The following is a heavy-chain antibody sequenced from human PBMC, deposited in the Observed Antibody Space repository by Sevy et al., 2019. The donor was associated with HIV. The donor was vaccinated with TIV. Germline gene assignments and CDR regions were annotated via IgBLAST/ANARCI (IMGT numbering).Heavy chain of an antibody. CDR2: ISWNSGSI. D-gene: IGHD3-10*01. CDR1: GFTFDDYA. Sequence: GGSLRLSCAASGFTFDDYAMHWVRQAPGKGLEWVSGISWNSGSIGYADSVKGRFTIPRDNAKNSLYLQMNSLRAEDTALYYCAIGRFGELQLDYWGQGTLVTVSS. CDR3: AIGRFGELQLDY. J-gene: IGHJ4*02. V-gene: IGHV3-9*01.